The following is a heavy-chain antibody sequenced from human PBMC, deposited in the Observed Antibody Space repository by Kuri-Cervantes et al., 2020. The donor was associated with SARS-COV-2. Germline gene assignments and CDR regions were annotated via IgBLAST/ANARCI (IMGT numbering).Heavy chain of an antibody. Sequence: GGSLRLSCEASGFIFSDYAIDWVRQAPGKGLEWVAIISYDGRNTKFADSVKGRFTISRDNSKNTLYLQMNSLTAEDTAVYYCAGATIFGVDRSPVYWGQGTLVTVSS. CDR2: ISYDGRNT. J-gene: IGHJ4*02. CDR1: GFIFSDYA. CDR3: AGATIFGVDRSPVY. V-gene: IGHV3-30*04. D-gene: IGHD3-3*01.